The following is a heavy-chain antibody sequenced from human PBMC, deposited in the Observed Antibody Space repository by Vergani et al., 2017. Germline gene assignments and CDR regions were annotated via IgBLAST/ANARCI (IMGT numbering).Heavy chain of an antibody. CDR1: GFTFSACP. CDR3: ARDCTSGGCPDNYGMDV. Sequence: EVQLLQSGGGVIQPGGSVRLSCAASGFTFSACPMTWVRQAPGKGLEWVAFIGSSGPYINYADSVKGRFIISRDNTNNSLFLQLRSLRAEDAAVYYCARDCTSGGCPDNYGMDVWGQGATVTVSS. CDR2: IGSSGPYI. D-gene: IGHD2-8*01. V-gene: IGHV3-21*06. J-gene: IGHJ6*02.